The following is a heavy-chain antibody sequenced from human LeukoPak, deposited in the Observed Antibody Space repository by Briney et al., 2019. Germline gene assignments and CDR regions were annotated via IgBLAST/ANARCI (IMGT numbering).Heavy chain of an antibody. CDR2: IIPMIAIA. CDR1: GGTFDNYV. CDR3: ARGATFIVEEAPHDAFDV. Sequence: SVKVSCKASGGTFDNYVINWVRQAPGQGLEWMGRIIPMIAIANYAQKFQGRVTVTADRSTRTAYMELRTLRSEDTAVYFCARGATFIVEEAPHDAFDVWGQGTMVTVSS. J-gene: IGHJ3*01. D-gene: IGHD3-22*01. V-gene: IGHV1-69*04.